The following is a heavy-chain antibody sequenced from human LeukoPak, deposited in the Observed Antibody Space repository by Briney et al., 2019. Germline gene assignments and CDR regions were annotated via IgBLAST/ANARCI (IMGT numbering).Heavy chain of an antibody. V-gene: IGHV3-23*01. CDR3: ARAPTPRDSSNWKTYYYYYMDV. Sequence: GGSLRLSCAASGFTFISSFAMTWVRQAPGKGLEWVSVVSGSGGSTYYADSVKGRFTISRDNSKNTLYLQMNSLRAEDTAVYYCARAPTPRDSSNWKTYYYYYMDVWGKGTTVTVSS. J-gene: IGHJ6*03. D-gene: IGHD6-13*01. CDR2: VSGSGGST. CDR1: GFTFISSFA.